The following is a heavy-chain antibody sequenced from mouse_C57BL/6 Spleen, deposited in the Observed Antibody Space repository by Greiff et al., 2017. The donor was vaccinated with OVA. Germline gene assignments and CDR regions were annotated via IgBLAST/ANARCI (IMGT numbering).Heavy chain of an antibody. CDR3: ARMGSNYDAWFAY. Sequence: VMLVESGPGLVQPSQSLSITCTVSGFSLTSYGVHWVRQSPGKGLEWLGVIWSGGSTDYNAAFISRLSISKDNSKSQVFFKMNSLQADDTAIYYCARMGSNYDAWFAYWGQGTLVTVSA. V-gene: IGHV2-2*01. CDR1: GFSLTSYG. J-gene: IGHJ3*01. D-gene: IGHD2-5*01. CDR2: IWSGGST.